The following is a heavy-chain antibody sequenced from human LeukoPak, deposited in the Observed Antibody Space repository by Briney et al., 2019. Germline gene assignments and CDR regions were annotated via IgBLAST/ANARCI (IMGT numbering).Heavy chain of an antibody. CDR2: IYTSGST. Sequence: SETLSLTCTVSGGSISSGSYYWSWIRQPAGKGLEWIGRIYTSGSTNYNPSLKSRVTISVDTSKNQFSLKLSSVTAADTAVYYCAREQPAARGAYYYYYYMDVWGKGTTVTVSS. D-gene: IGHD2-2*01. CDR3: AREQPAARGAYYYYYYMDV. CDR1: GGSISSGSYY. V-gene: IGHV4-61*02. J-gene: IGHJ6*03.